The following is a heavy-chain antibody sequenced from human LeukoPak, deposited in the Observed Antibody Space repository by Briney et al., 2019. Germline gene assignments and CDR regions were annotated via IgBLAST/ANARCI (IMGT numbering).Heavy chain of an antibody. D-gene: IGHD3-22*01. CDR3: AREGRSGYYDFDY. Sequence: PGGSLRLSCAASGFTFSSYGMHWVRQAPGEGLEWVAVISYDGSNKYYADSVKGRFTISRDNSKNMLYLQMNSLRAEDTAVYYCAREGRSGYYDFDYWGQGTLVTVSS. J-gene: IGHJ4*02. CDR1: GFTFSSYG. V-gene: IGHV3-30*03. CDR2: ISYDGSNK.